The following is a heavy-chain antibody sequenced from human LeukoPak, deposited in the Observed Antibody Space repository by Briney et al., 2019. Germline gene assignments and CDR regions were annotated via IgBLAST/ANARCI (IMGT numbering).Heavy chain of an antibody. V-gene: IGHV1-18*04. CDR2: ISGYNGDT. CDR1: GYVFNRFG. D-gene: IGHD6-19*01. J-gene: IGHJ4*02. Sequence: ASVTVSCKASGYVFNRFGFSWARQAPGQGLEWMGWISGYNGDTKYAQKTQGRVTLTTDSSASTAYMELRTLRSDDTAIYYCARDRDLIGVTTTRLDYWGQGTLVTVSS. CDR3: ARDRDLIGVTTTRLDY.